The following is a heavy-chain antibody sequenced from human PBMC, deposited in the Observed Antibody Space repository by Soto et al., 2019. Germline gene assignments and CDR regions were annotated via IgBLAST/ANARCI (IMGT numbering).Heavy chain of an antibody. D-gene: IGHD3-10*01. CDR1: GGSISYEYFH. J-gene: IGHJ4*02. V-gene: IGHV4-39*01. CDR3: ASPLGSGSHKTFDY. Sequence: SETLSLTCTVSGGSISYEYFHWTWVRQSPGKGLEWIGDINYSGSTNYNPSLKSRVTISVDTSKNQFSLKLSSVTAADTAVYYCASPLGSGSHKTFDYWGQGTLVTVSS. CDR2: INYSGST.